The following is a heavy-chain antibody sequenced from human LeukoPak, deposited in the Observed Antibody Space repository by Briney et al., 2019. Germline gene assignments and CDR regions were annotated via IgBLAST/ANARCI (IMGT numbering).Heavy chain of an antibody. J-gene: IGHJ6*03. CDR3: ARTRAPSNGRVLYYMDV. Sequence: GGSLRLPCAASGFTFSSYSMNWLRQAPGKGLEWVSSIISSSSYIYYADSVKGRFTISRDNAKNSLYLQMNSLRAEDTAVYYCARTRAPSNGRVLYYMDVWGKGTTVTVSS. CDR1: GFTFSSYS. CDR2: IISSSSYI. V-gene: IGHV3-21*01. D-gene: IGHD2-2*01.